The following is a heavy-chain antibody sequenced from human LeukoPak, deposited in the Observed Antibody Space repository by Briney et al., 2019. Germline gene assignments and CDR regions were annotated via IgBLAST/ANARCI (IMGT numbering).Heavy chain of an antibody. CDR3: ASSIVYCSSTSCYFN. CDR2: INPNRCGT. CDR1: GYTFTGYY. Sequence: ASVKVSCKASGYTFTGYYMHWVRQAPGQGLEWMGWINPNRCGTNYAQKVQGRVTMPRDTSISTAYMELSRLRSDATAVYYCASSIVYCSSTSCYFNWGQGTLVTVSS. J-gene: IGHJ4*02. D-gene: IGHD2-2*01. V-gene: IGHV1-2*02.